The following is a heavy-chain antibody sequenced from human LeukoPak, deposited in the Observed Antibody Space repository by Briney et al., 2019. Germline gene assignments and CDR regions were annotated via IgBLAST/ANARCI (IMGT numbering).Heavy chain of an antibody. V-gene: IGHV4-59*08. D-gene: IGHD3-16*01. CDR3: VRGRYTAEGAYFDY. CDR1: GGSISSYY. Sequence: SETLSLTCTASGGSISSYYWSWIRQPPGKGLEWIGYIYYSGSTKYNPSLKSRVTISVDTSKNQFSLKLSSVPAADTAVYYCVRGRYTAEGAYFDYWGQGTLVTVSS. CDR2: IYYSGST. J-gene: IGHJ4*02.